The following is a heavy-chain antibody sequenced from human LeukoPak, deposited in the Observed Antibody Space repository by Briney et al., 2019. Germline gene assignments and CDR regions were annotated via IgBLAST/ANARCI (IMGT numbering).Heavy chain of an antibody. D-gene: IGHD2-2*01. CDR2: ISYDGSNK. V-gene: IGHV3-30-3*01. Sequence: PGGSLRLSCAASGFTFSSYAMHWVRQAPGKGLEWVAVISYDGSNKYYADSVKGRLTISRDNSKNTLYLQMNSLRAEDTAVYYCAREFHIVVVYYYGMDVWGQGTTVTVSS. CDR3: AREFHIVVVYYYGMDV. CDR1: GFTFSSYA. J-gene: IGHJ6*02.